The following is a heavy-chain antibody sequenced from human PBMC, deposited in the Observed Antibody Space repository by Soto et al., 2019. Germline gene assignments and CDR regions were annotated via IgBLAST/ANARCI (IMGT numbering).Heavy chain of an antibody. CDR3: ARGKRSEYVWGSYRDHFDY. V-gene: IGHV4-34*01. D-gene: IGHD3-16*02. CDR1: GGSFSGYY. Sequence: PSETLSLTCAVYGGSFSGYYWRWIRQPPGKGLEWIGEINHSGSTNYNQTLKSRVTISVDTSKNQFSLKLSSVTAADTAVYYCARGKRSEYVWGSYRDHFDYWGQGTVVTVS. J-gene: IGHJ4*02. CDR2: INHSGST.